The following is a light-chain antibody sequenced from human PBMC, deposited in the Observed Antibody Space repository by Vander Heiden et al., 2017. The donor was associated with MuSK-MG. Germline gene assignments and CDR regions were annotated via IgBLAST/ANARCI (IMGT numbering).Light chain of an antibody. CDR2: TVS. V-gene: IGKV1-39*01. CDR3: QQSYTPLGT. J-gene: IGKJ2*01. Sequence: DIQMTQSPSSLSASVGDKVTITRRASRSISNYLNWYQQKPGQAPKLLIYTVSTSLGGVPSRFSGSGSATDFTLTISSLRPEDFATYYCQQSYTPLGTFGQGTKLEIK. CDR1: RSISNY.